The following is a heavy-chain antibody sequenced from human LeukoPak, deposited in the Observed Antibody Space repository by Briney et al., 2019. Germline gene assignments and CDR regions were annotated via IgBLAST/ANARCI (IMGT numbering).Heavy chain of an antibody. J-gene: IGHJ4*02. CDR2: ISGSSSTI. Sequence: GGSLRLSCAASGFMFSSNWMNWVRQAPGKGLEWGSYISGSSSTIYYADSVKGRFTISRDNGKNTLYLQMNSLRAEDTAVYYCARGSTYYDSSGQVPFDYWGQGTLVTVSS. V-gene: IGHV3-48*01. CDR1: GFMFSSNW. CDR3: ARGSTYYDSSGQVPFDY. D-gene: IGHD3-22*01.